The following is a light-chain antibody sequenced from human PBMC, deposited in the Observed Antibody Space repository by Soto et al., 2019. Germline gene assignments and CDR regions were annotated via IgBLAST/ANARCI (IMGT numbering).Light chain of an antibody. CDR3: SSYTSSSTSGYG. J-gene: IGLJ1*01. V-gene: IGLV2-14*01. CDR1: SSDVGGYNY. CDR2: DVS. Sequence: QSALTQPASVSGSPGQSITISCTGTSSDVGGYNYVSWYQQHPGRAPKLMIYDVSNRPSGVSNRFSGSKSGNTASLTISGLQAEDEADYYCSSYTSSSTSGYGFGTGTKVTVL.